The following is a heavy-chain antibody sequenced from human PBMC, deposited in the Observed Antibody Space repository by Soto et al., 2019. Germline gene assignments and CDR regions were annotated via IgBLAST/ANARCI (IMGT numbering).Heavy chain of an antibody. CDR1: GFTFSHSA. Sequence: SVKVSCKASGFTFSHSAMQWVRQAPGHGLEWIGRIIPIFGIASYAQKFQGRVTITADESTSTAYMELSSLRSDDTAVYYCAREDRDRETGLVPAAIDGMDVWGQGTTVTVS. D-gene: IGHD2-2*01. J-gene: IGHJ6*02. CDR3: AREDRDRETGLVPAAIDGMDV. CDR2: IIPIFGIA. V-gene: IGHV1-69*13.